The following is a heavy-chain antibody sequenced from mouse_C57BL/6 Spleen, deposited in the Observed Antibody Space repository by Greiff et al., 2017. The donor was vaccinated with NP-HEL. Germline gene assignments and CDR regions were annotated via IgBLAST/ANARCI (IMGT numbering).Heavy chain of an antibody. Sequence: EVKVEESGGGLVQPGGSMKLSCVASGFTFSNYWMNWVRQSPEKGLEWVAQIRLKSDNYATHYAESVKGRFTISRDDSKSSVYLQMNNLRAEDTGIYYCTQSLPYYYGSSYAVYFDYWGQGTTLTVSS. CDR2: IRLKSDNYAT. D-gene: IGHD1-1*01. V-gene: IGHV6-3*01. CDR3: TQSLPYYYGSSYAVYFDY. CDR1: GFTFSNYW. J-gene: IGHJ2*01.